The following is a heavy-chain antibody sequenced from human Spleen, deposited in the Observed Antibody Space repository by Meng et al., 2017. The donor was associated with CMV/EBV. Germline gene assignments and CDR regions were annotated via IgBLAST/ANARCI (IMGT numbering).Heavy chain of an antibody. D-gene: IGHD2-21*01. Sequence: YNFTSYGISGVRQAPGKGLEWMGWISAYNGNTNYAQKLQGRVTMTTDTSTSTAYMELRSLRSDDTAVYYCARDGRRYCGGDCYFDYWGQGTLVTVSS. CDR2: ISAYNGNT. CDR3: ARDGRRYCGGDCYFDY. V-gene: IGHV1-18*01. J-gene: IGHJ4*02. CDR1: YNFTSYG.